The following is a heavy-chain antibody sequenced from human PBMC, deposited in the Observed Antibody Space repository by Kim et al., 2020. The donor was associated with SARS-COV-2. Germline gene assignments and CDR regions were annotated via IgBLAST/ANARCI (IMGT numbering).Heavy chain of an antibody. Sequence: GGSLRLSCAASGFTFSSYAMSWVRQAPGKGLEWVSAISGSGGSTYYADSVKGRFTISRDNSKNTLYLQMNSLRAEDTAVYYCAKALPQSITMVRGEKNYYGMDVWGQGTTFTVSS. J-gene: IGHJ6*02. CDR1: GFTFSSYA. CDR3: AKALPQSITMVRGEKNYYGMDV. V-gene: IGHV3-23*01. CDR2: ISGSGGST. D-gene: IGHD3-10*01.